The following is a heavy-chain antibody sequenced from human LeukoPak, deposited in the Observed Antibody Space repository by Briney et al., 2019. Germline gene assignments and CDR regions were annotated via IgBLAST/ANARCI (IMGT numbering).Heavy chain of an antibody. CDR3: ARSPAGLRYCSSTSCYGFPSARSGMDV. V-gene: IGHV4-34*01. CDR2: INHSGST. J-gene: IGHJ6*02. CDR1: GGSFSGYY. D-gene: IGHD2-2*01. Sequence: PSETLSLTCAVYGGSFSGYYWSWIRQPPGKGLEWIGEINHSGSTNYNPSLKSRVTISVDTSKNQFSLKLSSVTAADTAVYYCARSPAGLRYCSSTSCYGFPSARSGMDVWGQGTTVTVSS.